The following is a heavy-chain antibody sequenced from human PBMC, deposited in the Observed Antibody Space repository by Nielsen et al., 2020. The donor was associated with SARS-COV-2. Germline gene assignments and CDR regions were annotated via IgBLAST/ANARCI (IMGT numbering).Heavy chain of an antibody. CDR1: GFTFSSYE. J-gene: IGHJ4*02. CDR3: ARDRTLMVRGVIPDFDY. D-gene: IGHD3-10*01. V-gene: IGHV3-33*08. Sequence: GESLKISCAASGFTFSSYEMNWVRQAPGKGLEWVAVIWYDGSNKYYADSVKGRFTISRDNSKNTLYLQMNSLRAEDTAVYYCARDRTLMVRGVIPDFDYWGQGTLVTVSS. CDR2: IWYDGSNK.